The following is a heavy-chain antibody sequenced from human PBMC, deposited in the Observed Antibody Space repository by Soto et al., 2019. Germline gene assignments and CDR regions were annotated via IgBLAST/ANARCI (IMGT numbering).Heavy chain of an antibody. CDR1: GFSFSDFY. Sequence: GGSLRLSCAASGFSFSDFYMSWIRQAPGKGLEWVSSIGTTGSTRYYADSVKGRFTISRDNAKNSLYLQMNSLRAEDTAMYYCARRSVTDNPWGQGTLVTVSS. D-gene: IGHD4-4*01. J-gene: IGHJ5*02. V-gene: IGHV3-11*01. CDR3: ARRSVTDNP. CDR2: IGTTGSTR.